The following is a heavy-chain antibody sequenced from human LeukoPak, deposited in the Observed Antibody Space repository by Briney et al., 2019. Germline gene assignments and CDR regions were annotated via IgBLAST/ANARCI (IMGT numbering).Heavy chain of an antibody. Sequence: SETLSLTCTVSGGSITSYYWSWIRQPPGQGLEWIGHIYSSGTTNYNPSLKSRVTISVDTSKNQFSLNLSSVTAADAAVYYCARSTLYCGSDCSGYFEHWGQGTLVTVSS. D-gene: IGHD2-21*02. J-gene: IGHJ4*02. V-gene: IGHV4-4*09. CDR2: IYSSGTT. CDR3: ARSTLYCGSDCSGYFEH. CDR1: GGSITSYY.